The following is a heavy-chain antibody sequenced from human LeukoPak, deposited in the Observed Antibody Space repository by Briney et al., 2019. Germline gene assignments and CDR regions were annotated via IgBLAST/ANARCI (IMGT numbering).Heavy chain of an antibody. V-gene: IGHV4-39*07. CDR3: AREGDIVVVVAATALDAFDI. CDR2: IYYSGST. J-gene: IGHJ3*02. Sequence: PSETLSLTCTVSGGSISSSSYYWGWIRQPPGKGLEWIGSIYYSGSTYYNPSLKSRVTMSVDTSKNQFSLKLSPVTAADTAVYYCAREGDIVVVVAATALDAFDIWGQGTMVTVSS. CDR1: GGSISSSSYY. D-gene: IGHD2-15*01.